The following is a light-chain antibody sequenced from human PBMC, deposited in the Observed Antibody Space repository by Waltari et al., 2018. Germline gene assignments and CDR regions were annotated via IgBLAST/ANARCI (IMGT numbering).Light chain of an antibody. CDR3: QQGSILPLT. CDR1: ESVYKS. Sequence: VLTQSPVTLPLSAGERASLSCRALESVYKSLACYQQRPGEPPRLLSEGTSDRAAGVPGRFSGSGYGTDFTLTITSLEAEDFAVYFCQQGSILPLTFGGGTRVEIK. J-gene: IGKJ4*01. CDR2: GTS. V-gene: IGKV3-11*01.